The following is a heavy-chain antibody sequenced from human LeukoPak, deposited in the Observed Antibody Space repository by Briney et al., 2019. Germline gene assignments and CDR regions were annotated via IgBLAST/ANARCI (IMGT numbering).Heavy chain of an antibody. CDR1: GFTFSSYW. CDR3: ARDRGVRYYFDY. D-gene: IGHD1-26*01. Sequence: GGSLRLSCAASGFTFSSYWLHWVRQAPGKGLVWVSHINIEGSSTTYADSVKGRFTISRDNAKNTLYLQMNSLRAEDTAVYYCARDRGVRYYFDYWGQGTLVTVSS. J-gene: IGHJ4*02. CDR2: INIEGSST. V-gene: IGHV3-74*01.